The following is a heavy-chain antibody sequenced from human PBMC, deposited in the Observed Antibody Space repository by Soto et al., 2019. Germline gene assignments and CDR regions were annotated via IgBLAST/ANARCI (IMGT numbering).Heavy chain of an antibody. CDR1: GYTLTELS. Sequence: ASVKVSCKVSGYTLTELSMHWVRQAPGKGLEWMGGFDPEDGETIYAQKFQGRVTMTEDTSTDTAYMELSSLRSVDTAVYYCATDSGHSSSWYGFDYWGQGTLVTVSS. CDR2: FDPEDGET. CDR3: ATDSGHSSSWYGFDY. J-gene: IGHJ4*02. D-gene: IGHD6-13*01. V-gene: IGHV1-24*01.